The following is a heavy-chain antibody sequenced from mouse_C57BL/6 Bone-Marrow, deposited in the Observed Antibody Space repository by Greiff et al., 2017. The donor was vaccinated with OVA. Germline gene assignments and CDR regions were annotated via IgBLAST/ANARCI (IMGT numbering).Heavy chain of an antibody. D-gene: IGHD2-13*01. CDR3: AGHEDGDYASYFDY. V-gene: IGHV1-82*01. J-gene: IGHJ2*01. CDR1: GYAFSSSW. Sequence: VKVVESGPELVKPGASVKISCKASGYAFSSSWMNWVKQRPGKGLEWIGRIYPGDGDTNYNGKFKGKGTLTADKSSSPAYMQLSSLTSEDSAVYDCAGHEDGDYASYFDYWGQGTTLTVSS. CDR2: IYPGDGDT.